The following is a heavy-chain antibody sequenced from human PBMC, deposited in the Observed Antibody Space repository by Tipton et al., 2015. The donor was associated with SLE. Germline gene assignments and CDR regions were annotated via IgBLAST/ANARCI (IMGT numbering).Heavy chain of an antibody. CDR3: ARGADYDFWSGPYFDY. J-gene: IGHJ4*02. CDR1: GGSISSSSYY. Sequence: TLSLTCTVSGGSISSSSYYWGWIRQPPGKGLEWIGSIYYSGSTYYNPSLKSRVTISADTSKNQFSLKLSSVTAADTAVYYCARGADYDFWSGPYFDYWGQGTLVTVSS. V-gene: IGHV4-39*01. CDR2: IYYSGST. D-gene: IGHD3-3*01.